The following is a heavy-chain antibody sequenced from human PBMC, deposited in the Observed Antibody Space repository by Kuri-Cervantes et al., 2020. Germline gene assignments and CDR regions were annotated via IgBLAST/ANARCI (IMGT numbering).Heavy chain of an antibody. D-gene: IGHD3-10*01. CDR2: ISSDGDYI. CDR3: AREFQGSAFDI. CDR1: VFTFSDYS. V-gene: IGHV3-21*03. J-gene: IGHJ3*02. Sequence: GESLKISCVASVFTFSDYSMNWVRQAPGKGLEWVSSISSDGDYIYYADSLKGRFTISRDNAKNSLYLQMSSLRAEDTAVYYCAREFQGSAFDIWGQGTMVTVSS.